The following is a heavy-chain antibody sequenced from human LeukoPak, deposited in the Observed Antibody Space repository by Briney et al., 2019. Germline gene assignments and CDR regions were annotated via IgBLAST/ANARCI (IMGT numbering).Heavy chain of an antibody. V-gene: IGHV1-2*06. J-gene: IGHJ4*02. CDR1: GYTFSSYY. Sequence: ASVKVSCKASGYTFSSYYIHWVRQAPGQGLEWMGRINLNSGGTNFAQRFQGRVTMTRDTSISTAYMDLSRLISDDTAVYYCARDAGYCTGGSCWYFDHWGQGTLVTVSS. D-gene: IGHD2-15*01. CDR3: ARDAGYCTGGSCWYFDH. CDR2: INLNSGGT.